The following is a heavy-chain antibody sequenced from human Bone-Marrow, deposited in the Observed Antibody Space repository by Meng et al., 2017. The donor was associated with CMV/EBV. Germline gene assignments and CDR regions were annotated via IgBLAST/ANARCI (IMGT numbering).Heavy chain of an antibody. CDR3: ATLLRRGWYGHAMDV. V-gene: IGHV3-30-3*01. CDR2: ISYDGTNE. Sequence: GESLKISCAASGFSFSSYTIHWVRQAPGKGLEWVTLISYDGTNEFYADSVKGRFTISRDNSKNTLFLQMNSLRTEDTAVYYCATLLRRGWYGHAMDVWGQGTTVTVSS. CDR1: GFSFSSYT. J-gene: IGHJ6*02. D-gene: IGHD6-19*01.